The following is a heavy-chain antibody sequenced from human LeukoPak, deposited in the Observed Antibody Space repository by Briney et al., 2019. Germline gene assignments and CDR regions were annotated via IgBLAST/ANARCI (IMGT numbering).Heavy chain of an antibody. D-gene: IGHD6-13*01. CDR1: GGSISTYF. CDR3: ASEEVGPRQHLTYFDY. V-gene: IGHV4-59*12. Sequence: PSETLSLTCTVSGGSISTYFWSWIRQPPGKGLEWIGYVYYSGSTNYNPSLKSRVTISVDTSKNQFSLKLPSVTAADTAVYYCASEEVGPRQHLTYFDYWGQGTLVTVSS. J-gene: IGHJ4*02. CDR2: VYYSGST.